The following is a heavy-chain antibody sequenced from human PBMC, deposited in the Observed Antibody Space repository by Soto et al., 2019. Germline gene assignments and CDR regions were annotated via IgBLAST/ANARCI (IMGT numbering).Heavy chain of an antibody. J-gene: IGHJ6*02. Sequence: PGGSLRLSCAASGFTFSSYGMHWVRQAPGKGLEWVAVISYDGSNKYYADSVKGRFTISRDNSKNTLYLQMNSLRAEDTAVYYCAKDRIGDFWSGYYPYYYYYGMDVWGQGTTVTVSS. CDR3: AKDRIGDFWSGYYPYYYYYGMDV. CDR1: GFTFSSYG. CDR2: ISYDGSNK. V-gene: IGHV3-30*18. D-gene: IGHD3-3*01.